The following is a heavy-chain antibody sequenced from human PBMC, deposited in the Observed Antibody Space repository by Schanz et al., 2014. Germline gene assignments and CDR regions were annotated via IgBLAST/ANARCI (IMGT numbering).Heavy chain of an antibody. CDR3: ASDTMGGNFLMDV. V-gene: IGHV1-46*01. J-gene: IGHJ6*02. D-gene: IGHD1-1*01. CDR2: INPSGGSA. CDR1: GYTVTTYY. Sequence: QVHLVQSGAEVKKPGASVKVSCKASGYTVTTYYLHWVRQAPGQGLEWMGIINPSGGSASYAQKFQGRVTMTRDTSTSTVYMELSSLSSEDTAVYFCASDTMGGNFLMDVWGQGTTVTVSS.